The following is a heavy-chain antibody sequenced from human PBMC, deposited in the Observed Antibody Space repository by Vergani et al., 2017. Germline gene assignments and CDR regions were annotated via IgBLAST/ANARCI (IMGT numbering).Heavy chain of an antibody. V-gene: IGHV3-23*01. D-gene: IGHD3-10*02. CDR3: PKKGNYYGPGVYPYYTSGMAC. CDR2: ISGSGGST. J-gene: IGHJ6*02. Sequence: EVQLLESGGGLVQPGGSLRLSCAASGFTFSSYAMSWVRQAPGKGLEWVSAISGSGGSTYYADSVKGRFTISRDNSKNTLYLQMNSLRAEDTAVYYCPKKGNYYGPGVYPYYTSGMACWGQGTRVTVSS. CDR1: GFTFSSYA.